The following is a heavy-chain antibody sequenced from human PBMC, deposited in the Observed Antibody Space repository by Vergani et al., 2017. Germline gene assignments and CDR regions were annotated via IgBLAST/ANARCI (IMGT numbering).Heavy chain of an antibody. CDR1: GASIRSSNYY. CDR3: ARNSTVEWLVKLGSIDP. J-gene: IGHJ5*02. Sequence: QLQLQESGPGLVKPSATLSLTCSVSGASIRSSNYYWGWIRQPPGKGLEWIARIYYSGSTYYNPSLKSRVTISVDTSKNQFSLKMSSVTAADTAFYFCARNSTVEWLVKLGSIDPWGKGIMVTVSS. CDR2: IYYSGST. V-gene: IGHV4-39*01. D-gene: IGHD6-19*01.